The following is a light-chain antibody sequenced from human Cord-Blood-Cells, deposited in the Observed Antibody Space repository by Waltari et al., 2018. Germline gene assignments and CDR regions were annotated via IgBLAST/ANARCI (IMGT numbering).Light chain of an antibody. CDR3: MQALQTPRT. CDR2: LGS. V-gene: IGKV2-28*01. J-gene: IGKJ1*01. Sequence: IVMTQSTLSLPVTPGEPASISCRSSQILLHSNGSNYLDRFLQKPGQSPQLLIYLGSNRASGVPDRSSVSGSGTDFTLKISRGEAEGVGVYYSMQALQTPRTFGQGTKVEIK. CDR1: QILLHSNGSNY.